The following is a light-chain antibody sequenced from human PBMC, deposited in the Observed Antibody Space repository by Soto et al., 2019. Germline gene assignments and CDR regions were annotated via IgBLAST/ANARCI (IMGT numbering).Light chain of an antibody. CDR1: QSVSSY. Sequence: EIVLTQSPATLSLSPGERATLSCRASQSVSSYLAWYQQKPGQAPRLLIYDASIRATGIPDRFSGSGSGTDFTLTISRLEPDDFAVYYCQQHGTSPITFGQGTRLEIK. CDR2: DAS. J-gene: IGKJ5*01. V-gene: IGKV3-20*01. CDR3: QQHGTSPIT.